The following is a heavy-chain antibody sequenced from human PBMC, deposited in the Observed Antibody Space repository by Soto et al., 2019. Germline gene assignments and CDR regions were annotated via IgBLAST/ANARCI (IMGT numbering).Heavy chain of an antibody. D-gene: IGHD2-8*01. V-gene: IGHV4-34*01. CDR3: ARGPMYANGYFQH. CDR1: GGSFSGYY. CDR2: INHSGST. J-gene: IGHJ1*01. Sequence: SETLSLTCAVYGGSFSGYYWSWIRQPPGKGLEWIGEINHSGSTNYNPSLKSRVTISVDTSKNQFSLKLSSVTAADTAVYYCARGPMYANGYFQHWGQRNLVTFSA.